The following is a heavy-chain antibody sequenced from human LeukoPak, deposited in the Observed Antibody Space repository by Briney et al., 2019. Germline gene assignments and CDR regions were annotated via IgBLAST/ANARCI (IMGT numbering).Heavy chain of an antibody. CDR1: GFTFSSYA. Sequence: PGRSLRLSRAASGFTFSSYAMHWVRQAPGKGLEWVAVISYDGSNIYYSDSVKGRFTISRDNSKNTLYVQMSSLRPEDTAVYYCARGGSHYYYYGMDVWGQGTTVTVSS. V-gene: IGHV3-30-3*01. CDR3: ARGGSHYYYYGMDV. CDR2: ISYDGSNI. J-gene: IGHJ6*02.